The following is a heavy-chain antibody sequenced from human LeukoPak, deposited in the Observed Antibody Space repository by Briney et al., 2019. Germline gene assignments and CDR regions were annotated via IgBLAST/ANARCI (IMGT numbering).Heavy chain of an antibody. Sequence: PSETLSLTCTVSGGSISSYYWSWIRQPAGKGLEWIGRIYTSGSTNYNPSLKSRVTMSVDTSKNQFSLKLSSVTAADTAVYYCARDPTITMVRGVITLWGQGTLVTVSS. CDR2: IYTSGST. J-gene: IGHJ4*02. CDR3: ARDPTITMVRGVITL. CDR1: GGSISSYY. D-gene: IGHD3-10*01. V-gene: IGHV4-4*07.